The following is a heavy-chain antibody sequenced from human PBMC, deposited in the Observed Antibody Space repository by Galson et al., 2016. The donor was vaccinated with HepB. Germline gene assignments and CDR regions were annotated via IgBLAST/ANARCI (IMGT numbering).Heavy chain of an antibody. CDR1: GFPFSSYA. J-gene: IGHJ5*01. V-gene: IGHV3-15*01. Sequence: SLRLSCAASGFPFSSYAMSWVRQAPGKGLEWVSIISGSGGTTDYAAPVKGRFTISRDNSKNTLYLQMNSLKTEDTAVYYCNGEVTVIGAHTGFDFWGQGTLVTVSS. D-gene: IGHD2/OR15-2a*01. CDR2: IISGSGGTT. CDR3: NGEVTVIGAHTGFDF.